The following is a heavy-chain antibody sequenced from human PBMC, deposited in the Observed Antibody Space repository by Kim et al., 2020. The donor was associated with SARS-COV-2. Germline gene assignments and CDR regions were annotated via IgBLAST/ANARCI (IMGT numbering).Heavy chain of an antibody. V-gene: IGHV4-31*02. J-gene: IGHJ4*02. CDR3: AREGGYDKGFDY. Sequence: SSNPSLKSRVTISVDTSTNQFSLKLSSVTAADTAVYYCAREGGYDKGFDYWGQGTLVTVSS. D-gene: IGHD5-12*01.